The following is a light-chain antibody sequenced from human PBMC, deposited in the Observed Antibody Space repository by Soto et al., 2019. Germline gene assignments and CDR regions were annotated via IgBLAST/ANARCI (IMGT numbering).Light chain of an antibody. CDR3: QQYGSSPRT. CDR1: QSVSSSS. J-gene: IGKJ1*01. V-gene: IGKV3-20*01. Sequence: ELVLTQSPGTLSLSPGERATLSCRASQSVSSSSLAWYQQKPGQAPRLLIYGASSRATGIPDRFSGSGSGTDFTLTISRLEPEDCAVYYCQQYGSSPRTFGQGTKVDIK. CDR2: GAS.